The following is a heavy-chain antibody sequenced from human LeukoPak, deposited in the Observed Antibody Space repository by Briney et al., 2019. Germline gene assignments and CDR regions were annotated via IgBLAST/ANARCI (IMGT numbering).Heavy chain of an antibody. J-gene: IGHJ4*02. CDR1: GFIVNTYD. CDR2: FGISGTI. CDR3: AGFGVYPY. Sequence: GGSLRRSCAASGFIVNTYDMHWVRQAPGEGPEWIAYFGISGTIYYADSVRGRFTISRDNAKNSLFLQMNSLRVDDTAIYYCAGFGVYPYWGQGTAVTVSS. V-gene: IGHV3-48*01. D-gene: IGHD5/OR15-5a*01.